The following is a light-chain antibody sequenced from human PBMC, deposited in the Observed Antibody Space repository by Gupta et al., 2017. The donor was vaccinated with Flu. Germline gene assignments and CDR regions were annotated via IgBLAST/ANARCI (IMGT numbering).Light chain of an antibody. J-gene: IGLJ3*02. CDR3: SSLATGSTWV. Sequence: HSALTQPASVSGSPGQSITISCTGTSNDVGGYNYVSWYQQPPGKAPKLMIYQVNNRPSGVSNRFSGSKSGNTASLTISELQAEDEADYYCSSLATGSTWVFGGGTKLTVL. V-gene: IGLV2-14*01. CDR2: QVN. CDR1: SNDVGGYNY.